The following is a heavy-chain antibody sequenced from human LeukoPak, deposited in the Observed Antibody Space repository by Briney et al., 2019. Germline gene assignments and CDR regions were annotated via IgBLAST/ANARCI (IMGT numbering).Heavy chain of an antibody. Sequence: ASVKVSCKASGYTFTSYYMHWVRQAPGQGLEWMGIINPSGGSTSYAQKFQGRVTMTRDTSTSTVYMELSSLRSEDTAVYYCAGRAVAGWFDPWGQGTLVTVSS. CDR1: GYTFTSYY. V-gene: IGHV1-46*01. J-gene: IGHJ5*02. D-gene: IGHD6-19*01. CDR3: AGRAVAGWFDP. CDR2: INPSGGST.